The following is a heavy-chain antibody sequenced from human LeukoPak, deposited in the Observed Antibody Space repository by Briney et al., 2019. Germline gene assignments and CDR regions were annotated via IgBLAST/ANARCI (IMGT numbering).Heavy chain of an antibody. V-gene: IGHV4-39*01. J-gene: IGHJ6*03. CDR1: GGSISSSSYY. CDR2: IYYSGST. Sequence: SETLSLTCTVSGGSISSSSYYWGWIRQPPGKGLEWIGSIYYSGSTYYNPSLKSRVTISVDTSKNQFSLKLSSVTAADTAVYYCARVYYYYYYMDVWGKGTTVTVSS. CDR3: ARVYYYYYYMDV.